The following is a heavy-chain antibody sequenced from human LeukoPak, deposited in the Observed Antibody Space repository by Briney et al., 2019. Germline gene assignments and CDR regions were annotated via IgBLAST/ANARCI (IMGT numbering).Heavy chain of an antibody. CDR1: GFTFSSHW. V-gene: IGHV3-74*01. CDR3: AIGGVDNGDSSWNY. D-gene: IGHD5-18*01. CDR2: INSDGSRT. Sequence: GGSLRLSCAASGFTFSSHWMHWVRQAPGKGPVWVSRINSDGSRTTYADSVKGRFTISRDNAKNTLYLQTNNLRAEDTAVYYCAIGGVDNGDSSWNYWGQGTLVTVSS. J-gene: IGHJ4*01.